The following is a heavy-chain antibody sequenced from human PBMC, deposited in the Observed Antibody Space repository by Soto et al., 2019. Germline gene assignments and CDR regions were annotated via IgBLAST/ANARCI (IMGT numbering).Heavy chain of an antibody. D-gene: IGHD6-13*01. J-gene: IGHJ4*02. CDR1: GYTFTSYW. CDR2: IDHSNSFT. V-gene: IGHV5-10-1*01. CDR3: ARHTGIGPIPCXY. Sequence: GEALKISCKVSGYTFTSYWITWVRQMPGKGMEWMGRIDHSNSFTDYNPSFEGHVILSVYMSVSTAYLHWSGLKASDTAVYYCARHTGIGPIPCXYWGQGTLVTVSS.